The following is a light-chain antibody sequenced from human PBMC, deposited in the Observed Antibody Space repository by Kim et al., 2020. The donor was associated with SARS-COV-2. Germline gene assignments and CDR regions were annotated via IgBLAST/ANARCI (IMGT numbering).Light chain of an antibody. CDR3: QQRNSWPPAIT. Sequence: EIVLTQSPATLSLSPGERATLSCRASQSVSTYLTWYQQKPGQAPRLLIYDASTRATGIPARFSGSGSGTDFTLTISSLEPEDFAIYYCQQRNSWPPAITFGQGTRLEIK. CDR1: QSVSTY. J-gene: IGKJ5*01. V-gene: IGKV3-11*01. CDR2: DAS.